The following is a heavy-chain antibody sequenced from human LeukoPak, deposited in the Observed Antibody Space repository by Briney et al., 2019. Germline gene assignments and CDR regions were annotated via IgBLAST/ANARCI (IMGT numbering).Heavy chain of an antibody. CDR2: IHSSGST. Sequence: SETLSLTCTVFGGSINNYYWSWIRQPPGKGLEWIAYIHSSGSTNYNPSLRSRVTISVDTSKNQFSLRLTSVTAADTAVYYCGRRGTGRWFDPWGQGTLVTVSS. CDR3: GRRGTGRWFDP. CDR1: GGSINNYY. V-gene: IGHV4-4*09. J-gene: IGHJ5*02. D-gene: IGHD1-1*01.